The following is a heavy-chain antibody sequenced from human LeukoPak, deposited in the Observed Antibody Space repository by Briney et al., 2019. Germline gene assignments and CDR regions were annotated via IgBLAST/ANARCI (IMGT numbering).Heavy chain of an antibody. J-gene: IGHJ3*01. CDR1: GFKFNNYW. CDR3: AKGDNGSLHF. Sequence: GGSLRLSCVASGFKFNNYWMNWVRQAPGKGLEWVANIKQDSSEEHYVDSVGGRFTISRDNAKNSLYLQMNSLRVEDTAVYYCAKGDNGSLHFWGRGTMVTVSS. D-gene: IGHD5-24*01. CDR2: IKQDSSEE. V-gene: IGHV3-7*01.